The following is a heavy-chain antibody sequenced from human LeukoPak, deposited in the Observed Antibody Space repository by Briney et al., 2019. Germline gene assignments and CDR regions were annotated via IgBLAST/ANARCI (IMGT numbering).Heavy chain of an antibody. V-gene: IGHV3-21*01. CDR2: ISSSSSYI. Sequence: GGSLRLSCAASGFTFSSYRMNWVRQAPGEGLEWVSSISSSSSYIYYADSVKGRFTISRDNAKNSLYLQMNSLRAEDTAVYYCAGIYYGSGSFDYWGQGTLVTVPS. CDR3: AGIYYGSGSFDY. D-gene: IGHD3-10*01. J-gene: IGHJ4*02. CDR1: GFTFSSYR.